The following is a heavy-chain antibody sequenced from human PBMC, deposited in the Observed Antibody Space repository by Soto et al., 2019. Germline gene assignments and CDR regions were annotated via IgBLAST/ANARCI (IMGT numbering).Heavy chain of an antibody. J-gene: IGHJ6*02. D-gene: IGHD3-9*01. V-gene: IGHV3-23*01. Sequence: EVQLLESGGGLVQPGGSLRLSCAASGFTFGRSAMSWVRQAPGKGLEWVSGISGSGTSTYYADFLKGRSSISRDNPTNMWYLQTSSLPIEDKAIFYCVKEKNYDISAAHSGIDVWGQGITVTVSS. CDR1: GFTFGRSA. CDR2: ISGSGTST. CDR3: VKEKNYDISAAHSGIDV.